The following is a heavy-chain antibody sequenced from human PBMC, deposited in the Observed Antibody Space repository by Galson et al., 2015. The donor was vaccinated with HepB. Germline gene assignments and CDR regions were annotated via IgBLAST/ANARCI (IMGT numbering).Heavy chain of an antibody. J-gene: IGHJ6*02. D-gene: IGHD2-2*01. V-gene: IGHV3-7*03. CDR2: IKQDGSEK. Sequence: SLRLSCAASGFTFSSYWMSWVRQAPGKGLEWVANIKQDGSEKYYVDSVKGRFTISRDNAKNSLYLQMNSLRAEDTAVYYCARSAVVVPAARYYGMDVWGQGTTVTVSS. CDR3: ARSAVVVPAARYYGMDV. CDR1: GFTFSSYW.